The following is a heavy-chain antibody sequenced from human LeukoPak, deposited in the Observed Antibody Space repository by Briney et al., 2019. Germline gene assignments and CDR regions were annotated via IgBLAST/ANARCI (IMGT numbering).Heavy chain of an antibody. Sequence: PGGSLRLSCEASGFTFSSYSMNWVRQAPGKGLEWVSSISSSSSYIYYADSVKGRFTISRDNAKNSLYLQMNSLRAEDTAVYYCARPRIAAHQVPFDYWGQGTLVTVSS. CDR2: ISSSSSYI. CDR3: ARPRIAAHQVPFDY. D-gene: IGHD6-13*01. J-gene: IGHJ4*02. V-gene: IGHV3-21*01. CDR1: GFTFSSYS.